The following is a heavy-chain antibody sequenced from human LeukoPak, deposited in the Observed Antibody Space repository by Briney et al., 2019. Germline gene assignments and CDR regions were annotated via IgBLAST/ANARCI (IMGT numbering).Heavy chain of an antibody. CDR2: IFYSGST. J-gene: IGHJ6*03. V-gene: IGHV4-59*12. CDR3: ARDRITMVRGVVYYYYYYMDV. Sequence: SETLSLTCTVSGGSISSYYWSWIRQPPGKGLEWIGYIFYSGSTKYNPSLKSRVSISVDTSKNQFSLKLSSVTAADTAVYYCARDRITMVRGVVYYYYYYMDVWGRGTTVTISS. D-gene: IGHD3-10*01. CDR1: GGSISSYY.